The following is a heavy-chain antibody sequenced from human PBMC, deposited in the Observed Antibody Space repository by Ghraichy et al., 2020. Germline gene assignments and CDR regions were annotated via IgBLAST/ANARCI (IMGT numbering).Heavy chain of an antibody. CDR2: INPSGGST. CDR3: ARSRGATPVDDAFDI. V-gene: IGHV1-46*01. Sequence: ASVKVSCKASGYTFTSYYMHWVRQAPGQGLEWMGIINPSGGSTSYAQKFQGRVTMTRDTSTSTVYMELSSLRSEDTAVYYCARSRGATPVDDAFDIWGQGTMVTVSS. J-gene: IGHJ3*02. D-gene: IGHD1-26*01. CDR1: GYTFTSYY.